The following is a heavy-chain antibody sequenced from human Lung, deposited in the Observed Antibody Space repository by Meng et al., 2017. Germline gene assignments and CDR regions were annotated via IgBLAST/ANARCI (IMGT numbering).Heavy chain of an antibody. CDR1: GGCYSDTN. D-gene: IGHD4-11*01. Sequence: HAHVQQWGAGTEMRQESPSVTCVCSGGCYSDTNWSGIRLPQGKGLEWIGKINHSGSTNYNTSVESRATIAVDTSQNNLSLKLSSVTAADSAVYYCARGPTTMAHDFDYWGQGTLVTVSS. CDR2: INHSGST. V-gene: IGHV4-34*01. J-gene: IGHJ4*02. CDR3: ARGPTTMAHDFDY.